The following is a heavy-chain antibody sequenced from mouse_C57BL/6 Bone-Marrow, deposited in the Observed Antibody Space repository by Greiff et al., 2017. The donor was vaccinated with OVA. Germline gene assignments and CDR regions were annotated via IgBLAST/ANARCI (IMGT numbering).Heavy chain of an antibody. Sequence: EVQLKESGAELVRPGASVKLSCTASGFNIKDDYMHWVKQRPEQGLEWIGWIDPENGDTEYASKFQGKATITADTSSNTAYLQLSSLTSEDTAVYYCTTGDDYDCAWFAYWGQGTLVTVSA. J-gene: IGHJ3*01. CDR1: GFNIKDDY. CDR3: TTGDDYDCAWFAY. V-gene: IGHV14-4*01. D-gene: IGHD2-4*01. CDR2: IDPENGDT.